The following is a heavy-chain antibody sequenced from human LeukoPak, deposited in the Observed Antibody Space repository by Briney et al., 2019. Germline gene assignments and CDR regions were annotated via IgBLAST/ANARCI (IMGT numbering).Heavy chain of an antibody. D-gene: IGHD2-15*01. CDR3: ARDVSDIVVVVAATLTYFQH. CDR2: ISYDGSNK. J-gene: IGHJ1*01. V-gene: IGHV3-30-3*01. Sequence: GRSLRLSCAASGFTFSSYAMHWVRQPPGKGLEWVAVISYDGSNKYYADSVKGRFTISRDNSKNTLYLQMNSLRAEDTAVYYCARDVSDIVVVVAATLTYFQHWGQGTLVTVSS. CDR1: GFTFSSYA.